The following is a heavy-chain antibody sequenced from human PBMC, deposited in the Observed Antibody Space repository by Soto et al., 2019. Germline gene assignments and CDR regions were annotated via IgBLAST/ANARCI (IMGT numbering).Heavy chain of an antibody. CDR1: GFTFSSYS. J-gene: IGHJ4*02. V-gene: IGHV3-48*01. D-gene: IGHD7-27*01. CDR2: ISSSSSTI. CDR3: ARDGSLTGDLHGY. Sequence: GGSLRLSCVASGFTFSSYSMNWVRQAPGKGLEWVSYISSSSSTIYYADSVKGRFTISRDNAKNSLYLQMNSLRAEDTAVYYCARDGSLTGDLHGYWGQGTLVTVSS.